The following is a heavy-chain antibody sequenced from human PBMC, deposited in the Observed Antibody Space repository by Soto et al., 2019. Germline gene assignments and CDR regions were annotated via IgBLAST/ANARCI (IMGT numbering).Heavy chain of an antibody. Sequence: EVQLLESGGGLVQPGGSLRLSCAASGFTFSSYAMSWVRQAPGKGLEWVSAISGSGGSTYYADSVKRRFTISRDNTKNTLYLQMNSLRAEDTAVYYCAKDTSGYPHRMYYFDYWGQGTLVTVSS. D-gene: IGHD3-10*01. V-gene: IGHV3-23*01. J-gene: IGHJ4*02. CDR3: AKDTSGYPHRMYYFDY. CDR1: GFTFSSYA. CDR2: ISGSGGST.